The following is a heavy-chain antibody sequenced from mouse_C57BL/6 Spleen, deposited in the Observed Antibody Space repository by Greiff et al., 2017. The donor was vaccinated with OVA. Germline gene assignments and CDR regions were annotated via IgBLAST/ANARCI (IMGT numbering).Heavy chain of an antibody. Sequence: EVQGVESGGGLVKPGGSLKLSCAASGFTFSSYTMSWVRQTPEKRLEWVATISGGGGNTYYPDSVKGRFTISSDNAKNTLYLQMSSLRSEDTALYYCARHNSLYYFDYWGQGTTLTVSS. J-gene: IGHJ2*01. CDR1: GFTFSSYT. V-gene: IGHV5-9*01. CDR3: ARHNSLYYFDY. CDR2: ISGGGGNT.